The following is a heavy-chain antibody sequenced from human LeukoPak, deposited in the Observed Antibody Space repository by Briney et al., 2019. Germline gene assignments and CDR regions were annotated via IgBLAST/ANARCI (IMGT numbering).Heavy chain of an antibody. Sequence: GGSLRLSCAASGFTFSNYAIHWVRRAPGKGLEWVAVVSYDGGNEYYADSVKGRFTISRDNSKNTLYLQMNSLRAEDTAVYYCARDRERYYYFGMDVWGKGTTVTVSS. CDR2: VSYDGGNE. CDR1: GFTFSNYA. J-gene: IGHJ6*04. CDR3: ARDRERYYYFGMDV. V-gene: IGHV3-30*04.